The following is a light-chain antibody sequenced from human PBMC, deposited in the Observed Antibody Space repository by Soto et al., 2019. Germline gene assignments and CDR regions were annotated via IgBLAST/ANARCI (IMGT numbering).Light chain of an antibody. J-gene: IGKJ5*01. CDR1: QSVSSY. CDR2: DAS. Sequence: DIVLTPSPGTLSLSPGERATLSCRASQSVSSYLAWYQQKPGQAPRLLIYDASNRATGIPARFSGSGSGTDFTLTISSLEPEDFAVYYCQQRSNWPPITFGQGTRLEIK. V-gene: IGKV3-11*01. CDR3: QQRSNWPPIT.